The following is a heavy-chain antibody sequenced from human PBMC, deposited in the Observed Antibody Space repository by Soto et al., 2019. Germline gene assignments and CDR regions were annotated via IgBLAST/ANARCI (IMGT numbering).Heavy chain of an antibody. D-gene: IGHD3-22*01. CDR1: GGTFGSDA. Sequence: SVKVSCKASGGTFGSDAITWVRQAPGQGLEWVGRIIPIFGTTNYAQNLQGRVTISADKSTLTSYMELHSLTSGDTALYYCARDRTDSGYYTNWLDPWGQGTQVTVSS. V-gene: IGHV1-69*06. J-gene: IGHJ5*02. CDR3: ARDRTDSGYYTNWLDP. CDR2: IIPIFGTT.